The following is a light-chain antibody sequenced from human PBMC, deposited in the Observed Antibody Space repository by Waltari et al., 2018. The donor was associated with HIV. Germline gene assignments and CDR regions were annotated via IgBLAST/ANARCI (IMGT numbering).Light chain of an antibody. CDR2: YDS. Sequence: SYVLTQPPSVSVAPGKTARITCGGNNIGSKSVHWYQQKPGQAPGLVIYYDSDRPSGVPAVCSGSNSGNTATLTISRVEAGDEADYYCQVWDSSSDHRVFGGGTKLTVL. CDR3: QVWDSSSDHRV. J-gene: IGLJ3*02. CDR1: NIGSKS. V-gene: IGLV3-21*04.